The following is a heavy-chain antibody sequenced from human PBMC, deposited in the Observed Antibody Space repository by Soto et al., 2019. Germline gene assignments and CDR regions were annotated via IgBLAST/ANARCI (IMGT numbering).Heavy chain of an antibody. D-gene: IGHD2-2*01. CDR1: GYTLTELS. CDR3: ATRYCSSTSCYGRVDFYYYGMDV. V-gene: IGHV1-24*01. Sequence: ASVKVSCKVSGYTLTELSMHWVRQAPGKGLEWMGGFDPEDGETIYAQKFQGRVTMTEDTSTDTAYMELSSLRSEDTAVYYCATRYCSSTSCYGRVDFYYYGMDVWGQGTTVTVSS. J-gene: IGHJ6*02. CDR2: FDPEDGET.